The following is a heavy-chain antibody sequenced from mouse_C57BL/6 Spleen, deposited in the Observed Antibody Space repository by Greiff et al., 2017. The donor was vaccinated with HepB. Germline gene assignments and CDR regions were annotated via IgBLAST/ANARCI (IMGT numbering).Heavy chain of an antibody. CDR1: GYTFTSYW. J-gene: IGHJ4*01. Sequence: QVQLQQPGAELVRPGSSVKLSCKASGYTFTSYWMHWVKQRPIQGLEWIGNIDPSDSETHYNQKFKDKATLTVDKSSSTAYMQLSSLTSEDSAVYYCARSPSYYGSSYDAMDYWGQGTSVTVSS. CDR3: ARSPSYYGSSYDAMDY. V-gene: IGHV1-52*01. D-gene: IGHD1-1*01. CDR2: IDPSDSET.